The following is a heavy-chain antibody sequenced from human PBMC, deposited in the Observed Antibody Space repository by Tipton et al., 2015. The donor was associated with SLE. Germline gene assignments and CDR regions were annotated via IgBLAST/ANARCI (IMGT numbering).Heavy chain of an antibody. J-gene: IGHJ4*02. D-gene: IGHD3-3*01. CDR1: GFPFSDYF. CDR3: ARVRITIYGVVTNFDF. CDR2: INGRSNYM. V-gene: IGHV3-11*01. Sequence: SLRLSCAASGFPFSDYFMSWIRQAPGKGLEWVSYINGRSNYMYYGDSVKGRFSISRDNAKNSLFLQMNNLRAEDTAIYYCARVRITIYGVVTNFDFWCQGTLVTVSS.